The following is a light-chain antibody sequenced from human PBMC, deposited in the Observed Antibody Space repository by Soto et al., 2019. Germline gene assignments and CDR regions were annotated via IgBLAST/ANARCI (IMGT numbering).Light chain of an antibody. CDR3: QQYNSYPFT. V-gene: IGKV1-5*03. CDR2: KAS. Sequence: DIQLTQSPSTLSASVGDRVTITCRASQSISSWLAWYQQKPGKAPKLLIYKASSLESGVPSRFSARGSGTEFPLTISSLQPDDFATYYCQQYNSYPFTFGQGTRLEIK. J-gene: IGKJ5*01. CDR1: QSISSW.